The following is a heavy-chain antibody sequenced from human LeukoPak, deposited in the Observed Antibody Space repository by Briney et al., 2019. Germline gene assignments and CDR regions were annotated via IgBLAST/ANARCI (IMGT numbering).Heavy chain of an antibody. Sequence: PSETLSLTCTVSGGSIRSDSWSWIRQPPGKGLEWIGNIYNSGWSNYNPSLKSRVTISVDTSKNQFSLNLSSVTAADTAVYYCARALRWFGKLSQGFDYWGQGTLVTVSS. D-gene: IGHD3-10*01. V-gene: IGHV4-59*01. CDR2: IYNSGWS. J-gene: IGHJ4*02. CDR3: ARALRWFGKLSQGFDY. CDR1: GGSIRSDS.